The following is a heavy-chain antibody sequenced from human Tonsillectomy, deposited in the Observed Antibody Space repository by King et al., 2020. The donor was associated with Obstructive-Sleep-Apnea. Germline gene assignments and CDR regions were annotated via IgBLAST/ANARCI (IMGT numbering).Heavy chain of an antibody. V-gene: IGHV4-59*01. J-gene: IGHJ5*02. Sequence: QLQESGPGLVKPSETLSLTCTVSGGSISSYYWSWIRQPPGKGLEWIGYIFLSGRTNFNPSLKSRVTMSVDTSKNQVSLKLSSVTAADTAWYYCARDRWFSGSSWFDPWGQGTLVSVSS. CDR1: GGSISSYY. CDR2: IFLSGRT. D-gene: IGHD6-25*01. CDR3: ARDRWFSGSSWFDP.